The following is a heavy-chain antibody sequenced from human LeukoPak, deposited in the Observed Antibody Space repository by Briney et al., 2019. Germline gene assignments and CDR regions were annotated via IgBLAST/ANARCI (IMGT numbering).Heavy chain of an antibody. D-gene: IGHD2-15*01. CDR1: GFTFSNYY. CDR3: VRECRGDVSEFNCCEP. J-gene: IGHJ5*02. Sequence: PGGSLRLSCTASGFTFSNYYMNWVRQAPGKGREWVANIKQDGRDKFYVDSVKGRFTISRENAKNSLYLQMSSLRVEDTAVYYCVRECRGDVSEFNCCEPWGQGTLVSVSS. V-gene: IGHV3-7*01. CDR2: IKQDGRDK.